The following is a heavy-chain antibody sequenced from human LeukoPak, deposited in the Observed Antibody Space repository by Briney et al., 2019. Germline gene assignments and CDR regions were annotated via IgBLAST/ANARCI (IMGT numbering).Heavy chain of an antibody. CDR2: INPTGGSA. CDR3: ARHPGMDV. CDR1: GCTFSSYA. J-gene: IGHJ6*04. Sequence: GCSVKVSCKASGCTFSSYAISWVRQAPGQGLEWMGIINPTGGSADYAQKFQGRVTMTGDTSTITVYMELSSLRSEDTAVYYCARHPGMDVWGKGTTVTVSS. V-gene: IGHV1-46*01.